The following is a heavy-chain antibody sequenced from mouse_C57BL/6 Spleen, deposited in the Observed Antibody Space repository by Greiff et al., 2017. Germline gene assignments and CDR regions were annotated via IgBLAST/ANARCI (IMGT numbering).Heavy chain of an antibody. CDR1: GYTFTSYW. Sequence: QVQLQQPGAELVRPGSSVKLSCKASGYTFTSYWMHWVKQRPIQGLEWIGNIDPSDSETHYNQKFKDKATLTVDKSSSTAYMQLSSLTSEDSAVYYCARGITTVVATGYIDVWGTGTTVTVSS. J-gene: IGHJ1*03. D-gene: IGHD1-1*01. V-gene: IGHV1-52*01. CDR3: ARGITTVVATGYIDV. CDR2: IDPSDSET.